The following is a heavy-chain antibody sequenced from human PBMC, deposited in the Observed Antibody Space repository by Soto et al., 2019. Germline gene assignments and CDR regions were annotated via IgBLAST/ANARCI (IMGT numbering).Heavy chain of an antibody. CDR1: GGSISSGGYY. D-gene: IGHD5-12*01. CDR3: ARGRSGYAFFDI. CDR2: IYYSGST. J-gene: IGHJ3*02. V-gene: IGHV4-31*03. Sequence: QVQLQESGPGLVKPSQTLSLTCTVSGGSISSGGYYWRWIRQHPGKGLEWIGYIYYSGSTYYNPSRKSRVTISVDTSKNQFSRKLSSVTAADTAVYYCARGRSGYAFFDIWGQGTMVTVSS.